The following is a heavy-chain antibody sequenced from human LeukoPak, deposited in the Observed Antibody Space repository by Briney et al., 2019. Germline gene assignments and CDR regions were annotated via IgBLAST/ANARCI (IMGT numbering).Heavy chain of an antibody. CDR1: GGSISSYY. D-gene: IGHD1-1*01. Sequence: SETLSLTCTVSGGSISSYYWSWIRQFPGKGLEWLGYIYYRGNTAYNPSLKSRVTISIDTSNSQFSLRLSSVTAADTAICYCATTVTYDDYGMDVWGQGTTVTVSS. CDR2: IYYRGNT. J-gene: IGHJ6*02. V-gene: IGHV4-59*08. CDR3: ATTVTYDDYGMDV.